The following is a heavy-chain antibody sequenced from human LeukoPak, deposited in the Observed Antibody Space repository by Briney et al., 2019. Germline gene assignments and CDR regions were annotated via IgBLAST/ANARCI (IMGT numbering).Heavy chain of an antibody. Sequence: SETLSLTCTVSGGSISSYYWSWIRQPPGRGLEWIGYIYYSGSTNYNPSLKSRVTISVDTSKNQFSLKLSSVTAADTAVYYCARLPLLRRIAARRWFDPWGQGTLVTVSS. CDR2: IYYSGST. D-gene: IGHD6-6*01. J-gene: IGHJ5*02. CDR3: ARLPLLRRIAARRWFDP. CDR1: GGSISSYY. V-gene: IGHV4-59*01.